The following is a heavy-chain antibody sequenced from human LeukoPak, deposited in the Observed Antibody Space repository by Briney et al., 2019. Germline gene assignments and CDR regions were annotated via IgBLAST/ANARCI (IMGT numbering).Heavy chain of an antibody. Sequence: GGSLRLSCAASGFTFSNAWMNWVRQAPGKGLEWVGRIKSKTDGGITDYAAPVKGRFTISRDDSKNTLYLQMNSLKTEDTAVYYCTTTHYYDSSGYYSDYWGQGTLVTVSS. D-gene: IGHD3-22*01. J-gene: IGHJ4*02. CDR3: TTTHYYDSSGYYSDY. CDR2: IKSKTDGGIT. CDR1: GFTFSNAW. V-gene: IGHV3-15*07.